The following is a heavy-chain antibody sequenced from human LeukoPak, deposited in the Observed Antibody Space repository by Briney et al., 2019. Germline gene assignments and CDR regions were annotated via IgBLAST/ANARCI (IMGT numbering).Heavy chain of an antibody. J-gene: IGHJ6*03. CDR1: GGSISSYY. CDR2: IYHSGST. D-gene: IGHD5-12*01. V-gene: IGHV4-38-2*02. CDR3: ARHRDSGYDYYYYYMDV. Sequence: SETLSLTCTVSGGSISSYYWGWIRQPPGKGLEWIGSIYHSGSTYYNPSLKSRVTISVDTSKNKFSLKLSFVTAAATAVYYCARHRDSGYDYYYYYMDVWGKGTTVTVSS.